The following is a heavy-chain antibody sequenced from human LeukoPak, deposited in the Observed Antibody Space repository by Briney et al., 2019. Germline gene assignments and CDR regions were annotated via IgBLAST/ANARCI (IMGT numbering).Heavy chain of an antibody. CDR1: GFTFSSFG. D-gene: IGHD6-19*01. Sequence: GGSLRLSCAASGFTFSSFGMNWVRQAPGKGLEWVSGISPSGDITYYADSVKGRFTISRDNAKNSLYLQMNSLRAEDTAVYYCARDSTDFSSGGIIVYYYYYMDVWGKGTTVTISS. CDR3: ARDSTDFSSGGIIVYYYYYMDV. V-gene: IGHV3-48*04. J-gene: IGHJ6*03. CDR2: ISPSGDIT.